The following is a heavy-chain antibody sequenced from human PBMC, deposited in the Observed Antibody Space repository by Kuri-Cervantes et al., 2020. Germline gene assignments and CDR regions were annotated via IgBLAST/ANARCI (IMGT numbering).Heavy chain of an antibody. Sequence: GESLKISCAASGFTFSSYWMHWVRQAPGKGLVWVSRINSDGSSTSYADSVKGRFTISRDNDKNTLYLQMNSLKAEDTAVYYCARDLVAAAGPAFDYWGQGTLVTVSS. D-gene: IGHD6-13*01. V-gene: IGHV3-74*01. CDR2: INSDGSST. CDR1: GFTFSSYW. CDR3: ARDLVAAAGPAFDY. J-gene: IGHJ4*02.